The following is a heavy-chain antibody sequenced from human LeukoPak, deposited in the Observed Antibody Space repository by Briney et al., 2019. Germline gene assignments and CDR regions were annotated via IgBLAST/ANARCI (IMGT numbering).Heavy chain of an antibody. Sequence: SETLSLTCTVSGGSISSYYWSWIRQLPGKGLEWIGYIYYSGSTNYNPSLKSRVTISVDTSKNQFSLKLSSVTAADTAVYYCARRGDGYRFFDYWGQGTLVTVSS. D-gene: IGHD5-24*01. V-gene: IGHV4-59*08. CDR3: ARRGDGYRFFDY. CDR1: GGSISSYY. J-gene: IGHJ4*02. CDR2: IYYSGST.